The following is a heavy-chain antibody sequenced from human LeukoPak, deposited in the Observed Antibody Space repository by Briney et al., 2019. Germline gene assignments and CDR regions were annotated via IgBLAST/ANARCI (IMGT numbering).Heavy chain of an antibody. D-gene: IGHD3-3*01. CDR3: ARFLDPRGGFDY. CDR1: GYTFTSYD. CDR2: MNPNSGNT. J-gene: IGHJ4*02. V-gene: IGHV1-8*01. Sequence: ASVKVSCKASGYTFTSYDINWVRQATGQGLEWMGWMNPNSGNTGYAQKFQGRVTMTRNTSISTAYMELSSLRSEDTAVYYCARFLDPRGGFDYWGQGTLVTVSS.